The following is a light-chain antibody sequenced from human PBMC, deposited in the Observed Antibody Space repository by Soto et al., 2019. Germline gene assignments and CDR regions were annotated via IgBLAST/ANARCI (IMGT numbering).Light chain of an antibody. J-gene: IGKJ1*01. Sequence: EIRVTPSPSTLSASVVDTVTVTCLASQGVNGWLAWYQQKPGEAPKLLIYDASALPRGVPSRFSGSGSGTKFTLTIASLQPDDFATYYCQQYETFSGTFGPGTKV. CDR2: DAS. V-gene: IGKV1-5*01. CDR1: QGVNGW. CDR3: QQYETFSGT.